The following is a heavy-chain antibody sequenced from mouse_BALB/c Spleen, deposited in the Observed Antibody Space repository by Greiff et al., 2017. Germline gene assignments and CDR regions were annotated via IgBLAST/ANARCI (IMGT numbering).Heavy chain of an antibody. D-gene: IGHD1-1*01. CDR1: GFTFSSYG. CDR3: ARHEVTTVVDY. J-gene: IGHJ2*01. V-gene: IGHV5-6*02. Sequence: DVMLVESGGDLVKPGGSLKLSCAASGFTFSSYGMSWVRQTPDKRLEWVATISSGGSYTYYPDSVTGRFTISRDNAKNTLYLQMSSLKSEDTAMYYCARHEVTTVVDYWGQGTTLTVSS. CDR2: ISSGGSYT.